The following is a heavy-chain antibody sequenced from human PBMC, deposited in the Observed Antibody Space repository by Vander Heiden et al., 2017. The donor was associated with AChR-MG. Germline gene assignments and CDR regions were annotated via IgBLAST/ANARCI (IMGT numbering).Heavy chain of an antibody. V-gene: IGHV3-53*02. CDR1: GFTGSGNY. Sequence: EVQLVETGGGLIQPGGSLRLSCAASGFTGSGNYMTWVRKAPGKGLEWVSVIYSGGSTYYADSVKGRFTISRDNSKNTLYLQMNSLRAEDTAVYYCASVIFPRFVDYWGQGTLVTVSS. J-gene: IGHJ4*02. CDR3: ASVIFPRFVDY. D-gene: IGHD3-16*01. CDR2: IYSGGST.